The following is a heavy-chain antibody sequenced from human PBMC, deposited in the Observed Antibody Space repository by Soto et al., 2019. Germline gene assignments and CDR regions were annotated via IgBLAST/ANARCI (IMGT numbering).Heavy chain of an antibody. V-gene: IGHV3-66*01. D-gene: IGHD2-2*01. J-gene: IGHJ6*03. Sequence: GGSLRLSCTASGFTVSSNYMSWVRQAPGKGLEWVSVIYSGGSTYYADSVKGRFTISRDNSKNTLYLQMNSLRAEDTAVYYCARAPSLKDIVVVSADYCYYMDVWSKGSTVTGSS. CDR1: GFTVSSNY. CDR2: IYSGGST. CDR3: ARAPSLKDIVVVSADYCYYMDV.